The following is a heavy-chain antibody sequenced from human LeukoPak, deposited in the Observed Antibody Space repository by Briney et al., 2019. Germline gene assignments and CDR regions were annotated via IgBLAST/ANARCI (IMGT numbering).Heavy chain of an antibody. J-gene: IGHJ4*02. Sequence: GASVPVSCKASGYTFTGYYMHWVRQAPGKGLEWMGWINPNSGGTNYAQKFQGRVTMTRDTSISTAYMELSRRRSDDTAVYYCARSLIVVVVAATHSDYWGQGTLVTVSS. CDR3: ARSLIVVVVAATHSDY. CDR1: GYTFTGYY. CDR2: INPNSGGT. V-gene: IGHV1-2*02. D-gene: IGHD2-15*01.